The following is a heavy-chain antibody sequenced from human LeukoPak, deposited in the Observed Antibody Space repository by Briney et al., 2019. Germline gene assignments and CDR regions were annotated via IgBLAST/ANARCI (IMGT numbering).Heavy chain of an antibody. CDR3: AKARRDGYNPYYFDY. D-gene: IGHD5-24*01. Sequence: GGSLRLSCAASEFTLSSYAMSWVHQAPGNGLEWVSAISGSGGSTYYADSVKGRFTISRDISKNTLFLQMNSLRAEDTAVYYCAKARRDGYNPYYFDYWGQGTLVTVSS. CDR1: EFTLSSYA. CDR2: ISGSGGST. J-gene: IGHJ4*02. V-gene: IGHV3-23*01.